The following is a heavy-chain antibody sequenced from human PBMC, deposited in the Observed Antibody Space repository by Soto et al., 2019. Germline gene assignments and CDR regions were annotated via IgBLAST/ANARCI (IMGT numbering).Heavy chain of an antibody. CDR1: GGTFSSYA. J-gene: IGHJ4*02. Sequence: SLQVSCKASGGTFSSYAISWVRQAPGQGLDWMGGIIPIFGTANYAQKFQGRVTITADESTSTAYMELSSLRSEDTAVYYCARDPLYDTSPDYFDYWGQGTLVTVSS. D-gene: IGHD3-22*01. CDR3: ARDPLYDTSPDYFDY. CDR2: IIPIFGTA. V-gene: IGHV1-69*13.